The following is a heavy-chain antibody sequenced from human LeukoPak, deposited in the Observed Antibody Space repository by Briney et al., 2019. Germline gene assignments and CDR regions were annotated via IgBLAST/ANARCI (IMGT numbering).Heavy chain of an antibody. D-gene: IGHD3-22*01. Sequence: GGSLRLSCAASGFTFNNYAMSWVRQAPGKGLEWVSTISDSGGSTYYADSVKGRFTISRDNSKNTLYLQMNRLRAQYTALYYCAKPLGPFYDSSCYYPQWGPGTLVNVSP. CDR2: ISDSGGST. V-gene: IGHV3-23*01. CDR1: GFTFNNYA. J-gene: IGHJ4*02. CDR3: AKPLGPFYDSSCYYPQ.